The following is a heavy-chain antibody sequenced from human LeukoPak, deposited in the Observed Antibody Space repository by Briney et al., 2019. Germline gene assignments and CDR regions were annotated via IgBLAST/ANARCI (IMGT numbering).Heavy chain of an antibody. CDR3: TRDWEALYY. CDR1: GGSISSYY. J-gene: IGHJ4*02. CDR2: IYTSGST. V-gene: IGHV4-4*07. Sequence: MSSDTLSLTCTVAGGSISSYYWSLIRQPAGKGLEWTGRIYTSGSTNYNPSLKSRVTMSVDTSKNQFSLKLTSVTAAATALYYCTRDWEALYYWGQGTLVTVSS. D-gene: IGHD1-26*01.